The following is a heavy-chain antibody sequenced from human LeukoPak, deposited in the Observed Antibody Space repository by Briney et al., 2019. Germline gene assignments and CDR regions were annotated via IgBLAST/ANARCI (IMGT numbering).Heavy chain of an antibody. CDR2: IIPIFGTA. D-gene: IGHD6-19*01. V-gene: IGHV1-69*05. Sequence: SVKVSCKASGYTFTSYDINWVRQATGQGLEWMGRIIPIFGTANYAQKFQGRVTITTDESTSTAYMELSSLRSEDTAVYYCAREFDSSGSYWGQGTLVTVSS. J-gene: IGHJ4*02. CDR3: AREFDSSGSY. CDR1: GYTFTSYD.